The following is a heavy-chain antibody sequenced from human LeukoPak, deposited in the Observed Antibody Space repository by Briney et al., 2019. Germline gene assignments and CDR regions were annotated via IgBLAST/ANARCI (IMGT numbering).Heavy chain of an antibody. J-gene: IGHJ5*02. CDR1: GFTFSSYA. CDR2: ISYDGSNK. V-gene: IGHV3-30-3*01. Sequence: GGSLRLSCAASGFTFSSYAMHWVRQAPGKGLEWVAVISYDGSNKYYADSVKGRFTISRDNSKNTLYLQMNSLRAEDTALYYCVKASSSSPQYNWFNAWGQGTLVTVSS. CDR3: VKASSSSPQYNWFNA. D-gene: IGHD6-6*01.